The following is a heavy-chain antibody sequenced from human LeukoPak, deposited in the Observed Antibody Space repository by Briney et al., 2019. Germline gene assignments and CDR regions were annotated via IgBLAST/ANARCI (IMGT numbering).Heavy chain of an antibody. CDR3: AKSGIAEPHDY. Sequence: GGSLRLSCAVSGFTFSSYAMSWVRQAPGKGLEWVSAISGSGGSTYYADSVKGRFTISRDNSKNTLYLQMNSLRADDTAVYYCAKSGIAEPHDYWGQGTLVTVSS. V-gene: IGHV3-23*01. CDR1: GFTFSSYA. D-gene: IGHD6-13*01. J-gene: IGHJ4*02. CDR2: ISGSGGST.